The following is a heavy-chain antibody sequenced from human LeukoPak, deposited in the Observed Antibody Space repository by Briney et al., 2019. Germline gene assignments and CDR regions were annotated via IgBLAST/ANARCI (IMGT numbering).Heavy chain of an antibody. Sequence: PGGSLRLSCAASGFTFRSYSMHWVRQAPGKGLEWVANIKQDGSEKYYVDSVKGRFTISRDNAKNSLYLKMNSLRAEDTAVYYCARVDTAMVTFDYWGQGALVTVSS. V-gene: IGHV3-7*02. CDR2: IKQDGSEK. CDR1: GFTFRSYS. D-gene: IGHD5-18*01. CDR3: ARVDTAMVTFDY. J-gene: IGHJ4*02.